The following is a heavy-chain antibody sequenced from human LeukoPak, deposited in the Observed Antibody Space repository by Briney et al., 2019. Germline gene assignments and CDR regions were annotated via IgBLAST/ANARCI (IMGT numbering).Heavy chain of an antibody. Sequence: PGGSLRLSCAASGFTFSYNWMHWVRHAPGKGLVWVSRIDNDGSSTNYADSVKGRFTISRDNAENTLYLQMNSLRAEDTAVYYCARDDTYAFDFWGQGTLVTVSS. CDR3: ARDDTYAFDF. J-gene: IGHJ5*01. D-gene: IGHD5-18*01. CDR2: IDNDGSST. CDR1: GFTFSYNW. V-gene: IGHV3-74*01.